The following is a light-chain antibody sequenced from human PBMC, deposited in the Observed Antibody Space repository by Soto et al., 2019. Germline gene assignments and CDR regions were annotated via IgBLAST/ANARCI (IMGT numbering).Light chain of an antibody. Sequence: EIVLTQSPATLSLSPGERATLSCRASQSVSSYLAWYQHKPGQAPRLLIYDASNRATGIPARFSGSGSGTDFTLTISSLEPEDFAVYYCQQRSKWPPGFTFGPGTKVDIK. CDR1: QSVSSY. J-gene: IGKJ3*01. CDR2: DAS. CDR3: QQRSKWPPGFT. V-gene: IGKV3-11*01.